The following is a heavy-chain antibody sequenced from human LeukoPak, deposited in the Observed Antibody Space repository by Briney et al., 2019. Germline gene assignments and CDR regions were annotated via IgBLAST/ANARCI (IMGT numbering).Heavy chain of an antibody. V-gene: IGHV3-23*01. Sequence: PGGSLRLSCAASGFTFSNYALHWVRQAPGKGLEWVSGISVGGGSIYYADSVTGRFTISRDNSKDTLYLQMNSLRVEDTALYYCAKEYSVLTMMRGLDSWGQGTLVTVSS. CDR1: GFTFSNYA. CDR3: AKEYSVLTMMRGLDS. CDR2: ISVGGGSI. J-gene: IGHJ4*02. D-gene: IGHD3-22*01.